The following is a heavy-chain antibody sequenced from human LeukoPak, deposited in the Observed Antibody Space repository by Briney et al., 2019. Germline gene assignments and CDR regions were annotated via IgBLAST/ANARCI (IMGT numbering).Heavy chain of an antibody. Sequence: SVKVSCKASGGTFSSYAISWVRQAPGQGLEWMGGIIPIFGTANYAQKFQGRVTITADESTSTAYMELSSLRSEDTAVYYCARVLTGTGAFDIWGQGTMVTVSS. D-gene: IGHD1-20*01. CDR1: GGTFSSYA. CDR2: IIPIFGTA. V-gene: IGHV1-69*13. J-gene: IGHJ3*02. CDR3: ARVLTGTGAFDI.